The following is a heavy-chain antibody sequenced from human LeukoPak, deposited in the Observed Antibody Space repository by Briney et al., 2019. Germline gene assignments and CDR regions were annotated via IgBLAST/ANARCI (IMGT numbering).Heavy chain of an antibody. V-gene: IGHV3-7*02. CDR2: IKPDGSAR. J-gene: IGHJ4*02. Sequence: GGSLRLSCAASELTFSNFWMSWVRQAPGKGLEWVANIKPDGSARFYVDSVKGRFTISRDNAKNSLFLQMNSLRVEDTAVYYCVTTFADSRGYWGQGTPVTVSS. CDR3: VTTFADSRGY. CDR1: ELTFSNFW. D-gene: IGHD3-16*01.